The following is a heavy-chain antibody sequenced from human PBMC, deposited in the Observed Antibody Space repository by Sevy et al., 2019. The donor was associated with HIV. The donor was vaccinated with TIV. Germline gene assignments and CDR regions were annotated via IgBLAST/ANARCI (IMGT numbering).Heavy chain of an antibody. V-gene: IGHV1-18*01. CDR3: ARDLISSGSGIEGWFDP. CDR1: GYTFTSYG. J-gene: IGHJ5*02. CDR2: ISAYNGNT. Sequence: ASVKVSCKASGYTFTSYGISWVRQAPGQGLEWMGWISAYNGNTNYAQKLQGRVTMTTDTSTSTAYMELRSLRSDDKAVYYCARDLISSGSGIEGWFDPWGQGTLVTVSS. D-gene: IGHD3-10*01.